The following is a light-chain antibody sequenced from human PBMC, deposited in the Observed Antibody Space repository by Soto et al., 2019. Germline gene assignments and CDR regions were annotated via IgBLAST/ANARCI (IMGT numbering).Light chain of an antibody. CDR1: QSIGSY. J-gene: IGKJ1*01. CDR2: HAS. V-gene: IGKV3-11*01. Sequence: EIVFTQSPATLSLSPGERATLSCRASQSIGSYLAWYQQKPGQAPRLLIYHASNRATGIPARFSGSGSGTDFTLTISSLEPEDFAVYYCQQRSNWPRTFGQGTKVDIK. CDR3: QQRSNWPRT.